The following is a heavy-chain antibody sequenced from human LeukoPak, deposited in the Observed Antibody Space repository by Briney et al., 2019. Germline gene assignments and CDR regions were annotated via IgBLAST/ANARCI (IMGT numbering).Heavy chain of an antibody. V-gene: IGHV1-69*06. CDR3: AGAERYSGYSRGFYYFDY. CDR1: GGTFSNYA. Sequence: ASVKVSCKASGGTFSNYAISWVRQAPGQGLEWMGGIISIFDTADYAQKFQGRVTITADKSTSTAYMELSSLTSEDTAVYYCAGAERYSGYSRGFYYFDYWGQGTLVTVSS. CDR2: IISIFDTA. J-gene: IGHJ4*02. D-gene: IGHD5-12*01.